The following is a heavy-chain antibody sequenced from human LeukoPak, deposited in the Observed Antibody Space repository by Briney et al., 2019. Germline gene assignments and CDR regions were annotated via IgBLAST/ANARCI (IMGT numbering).Heavy chain of an antibody. D-gene: IGHD4-17*01. Sequence: PGGSLRLSCAASGLTFSSYGMSWVRQAPGKGLEWVSRVNSDGSRTTYADSVKGRFTISRDNANNTLYLQMNSLTAEDTPVYYCAREGSVTNDYWGQGSLVTVSS. CDR1: GLTFSSYG. V-gene: IGHV3-74*03. CDR2: VNSDGSRT. CDR3: AREGSVTNDY. J-gene: IGHJ4*02.